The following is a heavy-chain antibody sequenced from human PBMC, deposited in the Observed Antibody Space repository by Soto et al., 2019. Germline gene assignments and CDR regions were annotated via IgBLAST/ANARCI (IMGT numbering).Heavy chain of an antibody. CDR2: IYYSGST. CDR3: ARRNDFWRDYGMDV. Sequence: SETLSLTCTVSGGSISSSSYYWGWIRQPPGKGLEWIGSIYYSGSTYYNPSLKSRVTISVDTSKNQFSLKLSPVTAADTAVYYCARRNDFWRDYGMDVWGQGTTVTV. CDR1: GGSISSSSYY. J-gene: IGHJ6*02. V-gene: IGHV4-39*01. D-gene: IGHD3-3*01.